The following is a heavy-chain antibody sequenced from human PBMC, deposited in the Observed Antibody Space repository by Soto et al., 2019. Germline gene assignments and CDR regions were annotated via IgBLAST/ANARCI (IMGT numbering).Heavy chain of an antibody. D-gene: IGHD6-19*01. CDR1: GGSFSGYY. CDR3: ARGRIAVAGTTGGHYFDY. J-gene: IGHJ4*02. V-gene: IGHV4-34*01. CDR2: INHSGST. Sequence: QVQLQQWGAGLLKPSETLSLTCAVYGGSFSGYYWSWIHQPPGKGLEWIGEINHSGSTNYNPSLKSRVTISVDTSKNQFSLKLSSVTAADTAVYYCARGRIAVAGTTGGHYFDYWGQGTLVTVSS.